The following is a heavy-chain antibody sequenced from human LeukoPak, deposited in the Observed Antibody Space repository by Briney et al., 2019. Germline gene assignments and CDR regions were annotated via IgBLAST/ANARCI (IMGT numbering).Heavy chain of an antibody. J-gene: IGHJ5*02. V-gene: IGHV3-15*07. Sequence: GGSLRLSCATSGFTFSNAWMNWVRQAPGTGLEWVGCIRSNSDGGTIDYAAPVTGRFTLSRDDSKTTLYLQMNSLQTEDTAVYYCATDFYDSTWGQGTLVTVSS. CDR1: GFTFSNAW. CDR2: IRSNSDGGTI. CDR3: ATDFYDST. D-gene: IGHD3-22*01.